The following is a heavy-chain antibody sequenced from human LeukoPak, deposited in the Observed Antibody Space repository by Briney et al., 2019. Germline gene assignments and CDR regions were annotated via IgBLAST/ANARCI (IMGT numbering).Heavy chain of an antibody. CDR1: GFTVSSNQ. CDR3: AREGYSYGSPLDYYYMGV. CDR2: IYSGGST. J-gene: IGHJ6*03. Sequence: GGSLRLSCAASGFTVSSNQMSWVRQAPGKGLEWVSVIYSGGSTYYADSVKGRFTIARDNSKNTLYLQMNSLRAEDTAVYYCAREGYSYGSPLDYYYMGVWGKGTTVTVSS. V-gene: IGHV3-66*02. D-gene: IGHD5-18*01.